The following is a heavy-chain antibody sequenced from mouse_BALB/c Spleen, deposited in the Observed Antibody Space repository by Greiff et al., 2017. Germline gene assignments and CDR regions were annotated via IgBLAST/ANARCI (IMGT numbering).Heavy chain of an antibody. CDR1: GFTFSSYT. CDR2: ISNGGGST. CDR3: ARTSTGTYFDY. Sequence: DVMLVESGGGLVQPGGSLKLSCAASGFTFSSYTMSWVRQTPEKRLEWVAYISNGGGSTYYPDTVKGRFTISRDNAKNTLYLQMSSLKSEDTAMYYCARTSTGTYFDYWGQGTTLTVSS. D-gene: IGHD4-1*01. V-gene: IGHV5-12-2*01. J-gene: IGHJ2*01.